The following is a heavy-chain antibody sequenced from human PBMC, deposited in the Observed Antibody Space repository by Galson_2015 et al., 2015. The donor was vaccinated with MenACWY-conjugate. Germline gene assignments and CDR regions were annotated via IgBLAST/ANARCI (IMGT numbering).Heavy chain of an antibody. CDR1: GFTFSRYW. CDR3: ARDANPYCGGDCNADAFDI. V-gene: IGHV3-7*03. Sequence: SLRLSCAASGFTFSRYWMTWVRQAPGKGPEWVANIRGDASRANYADSVKGRFTISRDNAQNSLFLQINSLRVEDTALYYCARDANPYCGGDCNADAFDIWGQGTTVTVSS. CDR2: IRGDASRA. J-gene: IGHJ3*02. D-gene: IGHD2-21*02.